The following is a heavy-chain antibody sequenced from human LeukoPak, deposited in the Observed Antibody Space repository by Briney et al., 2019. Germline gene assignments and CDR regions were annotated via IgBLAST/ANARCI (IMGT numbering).Heavy chain of an antibody. D-gene: IGHD5-12*01. CDR3: VTAPRYSAYVPFDY. CDR1: GSTFSEFS. CDR2: FHPEDGAT. J-gene: IGHJ4*02. Sequence: ASVRVSCKISGSTFSEFSMHWVRQTPGKGLEWMGGFHPEDGATVYAQKFQGRVTMTEDTSTNAAYMDLSSLTSEDTAPYYCVTAPRYSAYVPFDYWGQGTLVTVSS. V-gene: IGHV1-24*01.